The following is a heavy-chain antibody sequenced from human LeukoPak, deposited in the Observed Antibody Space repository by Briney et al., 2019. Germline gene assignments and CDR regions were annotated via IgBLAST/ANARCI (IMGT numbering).Heavy chain of an antibody. CDR3: ARGMYSGSY. V-gene: IGHV3-7*01. CDR1: GFTFSSCW. Sequence: PGGSLRLSCAASGFTFSSCWMSWVRQAPGKGLEWVANIKQDGSEKYYVDSVKGRFTISRDNAKNSLYLQMNSLRAEDTAVYYCARGMYSGSYWGQGTLVTVSS. CDR2: IKQDGSEK. D-gene: IGHD1-26*01. J-gene: IGHJ4*02.